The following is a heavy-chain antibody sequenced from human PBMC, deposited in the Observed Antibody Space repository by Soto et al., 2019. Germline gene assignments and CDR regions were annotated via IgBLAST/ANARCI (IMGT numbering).Heavy chain of an antibody. V-gene: IGHV1-8*01. CDR1: GYSFTSYD. J-gene: IGHJ4*02. CDR3: ARVKLDYFDY. Sequence: QVQLVQSGAEVKKPGASVKVSCKASGYSFTSYDINWVRQATGQGLEWMGWMNHNSGNTAYAHKFQGRVTMTKNTSISAAYMELSSLRSEDTAVYYCARVKLDYFDYWGQGHLVNVSS. CDR2: MNHNSGNT.